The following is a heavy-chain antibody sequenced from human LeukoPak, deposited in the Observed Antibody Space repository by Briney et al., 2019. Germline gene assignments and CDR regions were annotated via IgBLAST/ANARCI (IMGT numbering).Heavy chain of an antibody. J-gene: IGHJ4*02. CDR3: ARSPQSGSGWYDYFDY. D-gene: IGHD6-19*01. CDR1: GFTFDDYG. CDR2: INWNGGRK. V-gene: IGHV3-20*04. Sequence: GGSLRLSCAASGFTFDDYGMSWVRQAPGKGLEWVSGINWNGGRKGYADSVKGRFTISRDNAKNSLYLQMNSLRAEDTAVYYCARSPQSGSGWYDYFDYWGQGTLVTVSS.